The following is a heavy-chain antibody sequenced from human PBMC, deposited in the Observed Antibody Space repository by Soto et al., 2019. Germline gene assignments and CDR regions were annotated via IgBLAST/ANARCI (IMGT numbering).Heavy chain of an antibody. CDR3: ARVVQKDGGLISNYYYGLDV. J-gene: IGHJ6*02. CDR1: GGSVTGGYYY. V-gene: IGHV4-61*01. D-gene: IGHD3-3*01. Sequence: SETLSLTCTVSGGSVTGGYYYWSWIRQPPGKGLEWIGYIHYSGSANYNPSLKSRVTISVDTSKNQFSLKLSSVTAADTAVYYCARVVQKDGGLISNYYYGLDVWGQGTPVTVSS. CDR2: IHYSGSA.